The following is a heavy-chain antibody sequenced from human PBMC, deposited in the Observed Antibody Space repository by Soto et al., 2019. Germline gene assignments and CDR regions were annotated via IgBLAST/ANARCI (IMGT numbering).Heavy chain of an antibody. V-gene: IGHV4-30-2*01. D-gene: IGHD6-19*01. CDR3: ARGGLLHDY. J-gene: IGHJ4*02. CDR1: GGSISSGCYS. Sequence: SETLSLTWAVYGGSISSGCYSWSWIRQPPGKGLEWIGYIYHSGSTYYNPSLKSRVTISVDRSKNQFSLKLSSVTAADTAVYYCARGGLLHDYWGQGTLVTVSS. CDR2: IYHSGST.